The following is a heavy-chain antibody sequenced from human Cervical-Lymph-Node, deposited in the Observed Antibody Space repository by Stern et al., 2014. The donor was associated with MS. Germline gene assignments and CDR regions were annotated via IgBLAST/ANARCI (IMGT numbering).Heavy chain of an antibody. CDR3: GRFTRGSPSDY. Sequence: EVQLEESGGGLVQPGESLTLSCVASGFTFSVYWMSWVRQAPGQGLEWVANIRDDGSDKYYVDSVKGRFTISRDNAKNSLYLQMNSLRGEDTAVYFCGRFTRGSPSDYWGQGTQVTVSP. CDR2: IRDDGSDK. D-gene: IGHD3-10*01. V-gene: IGHV3-7*01. CDR1: GFTFSVYW. J-gene: IGHJ4*02.